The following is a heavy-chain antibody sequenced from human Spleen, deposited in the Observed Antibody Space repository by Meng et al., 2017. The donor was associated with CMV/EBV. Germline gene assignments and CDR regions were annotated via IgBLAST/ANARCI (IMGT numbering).Heavy chain of an antibody. V-gene: IGHV4-59*01. CDR2: IYYSGST. CDR1: GGSISSYY. D-gene: IGHD2-2*01. CDR3: ARDARSTSYYYYGMDV. Sequence: SETLSLTCTVSGGSISSYYWSWIRQPPGKGLEWIGYIYYSGSTNYNPSLKSRVTISVDTSKNQFSLKLSSVTAADTAVYYCARDARSTSYYYYGMDVWGQGTTVTVSS. J-gene: IGHJ6*02.